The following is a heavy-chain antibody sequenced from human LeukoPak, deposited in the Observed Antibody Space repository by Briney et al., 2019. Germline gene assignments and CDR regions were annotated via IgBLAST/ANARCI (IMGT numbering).Heavy chain of an antibody. J-gene: IGHJ3*02. D-gene: IGHD6-19*01. Sequence: GGSLRLSCAASGFTVSSNYMSWVRQAPGKGLEWVSVIYSGGSTYYADSVKGRFTISRDNSKNTLYLQMNSLRAEDTAVYYCARDQLSGWYDAFDIWGQGTMVTVSS. CDR3: ARDQLSGWYDAFDI. CDR2: IYSGGST. V-gene: IGHV3-53*01. CDR1: GFTVSSNY.